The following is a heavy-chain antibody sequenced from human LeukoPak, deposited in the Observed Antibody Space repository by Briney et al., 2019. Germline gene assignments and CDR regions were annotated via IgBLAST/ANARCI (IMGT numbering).Heavy chain of an antibody. D-gene: IGHD6-13*01. CDR1: GFTFSSYN. CDR3: ARECGSSWYTIFNY. Sequence: AGSLRLSCAASGFTFSSYNMNWVRQAPAKGLEWVSYISRSSGTKYYADSAKGRFTISRDHAKNSLYLQMTSLRAEDTAVYYWARECGSSWYTIFNYWGQETLVTVSS. CDR2: ISRSSGTK. J-gene: IGHJ4*02. V-gene: IGHV3-48*01.